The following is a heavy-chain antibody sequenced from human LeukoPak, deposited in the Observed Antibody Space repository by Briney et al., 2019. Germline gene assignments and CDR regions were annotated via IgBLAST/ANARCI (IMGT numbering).Heavy chain of an antibody. V-gene: IGHV3-30-3*01. J-gene: IGHJ4*02. CDR3: ARGGGSGWQN. D-gene: IGHD6-19*01. Sequence: PGGSLRLSCAASGFTFSSYAMHWVRQAPGKGLEWVAVISYDGSNKYYADSVKGRFTISRGNSKNTLYLQMNSLRAEDTAVYYCARGGGSGWQNWGQGTLVTVSS. CDR1: GFTFSSYA. CDR2: ISYDGSNK.